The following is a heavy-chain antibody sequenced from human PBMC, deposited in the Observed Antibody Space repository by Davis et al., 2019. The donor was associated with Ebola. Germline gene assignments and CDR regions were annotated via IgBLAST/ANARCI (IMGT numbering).Heavy chain of an antibody. Sequence: GESLKISCAASGFTFSSYAMSWVRQAPGKGLEWASAISGSGGSTYYADSVKGRFTISRDNSKNTLYLQMNSLRAEDTAVYYCAKDIVVVPAAMRVGTYYYGMDVWGQGTTVTVSS. D-gene: IGHD2-2*01. J-gene: IGHJ6*02. CDR2: ISGSGGST. CDR3: AKDIVVVPAAMRVGTYYYGMDV. CDR1: GFTFSSYA. V-gene: IGHV3-23*01.